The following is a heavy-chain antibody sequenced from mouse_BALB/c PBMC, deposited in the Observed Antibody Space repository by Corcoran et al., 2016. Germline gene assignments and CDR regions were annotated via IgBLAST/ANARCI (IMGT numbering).Heavy chain of an antibody. CDR2: IDPANGST. D-gene: IGHD2-10*02. CDR3: ARKYGKGIYFDY. CDR1: GFNIKDTY. V-gene: IGHV14-3*02. J-gene: IGHJ2*01. Sequence: EVQLQQSGAELVKPGASVKLSCTASGFNIKDTYMHWVKQRPEQGLEWIGRIDPANGSTKYDPKFQGKATITADTSSNTAYLQLSSLTSEDTAVYYCARKYGKGIYFDYWGQGTTLTVSS.